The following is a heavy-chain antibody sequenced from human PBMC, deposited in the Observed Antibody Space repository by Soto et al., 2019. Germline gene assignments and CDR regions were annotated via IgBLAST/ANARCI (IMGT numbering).Heavy chain of an antibody. CDR2: ISGSGGST. Sequence: GGSLRLSCAASGFTFSSYAMSWVRQAPGKGLEWVSAISGSGGSTYYADSVKGRFTISRDNSKNTLYLQMNSLRAEDTAVYYCAKSLIGIAARINALFDYWGQGTLVTVSS. CDR3: AKSLIGIAARINALFDY. CDR1: GFTFSSYA. J-gene: IGHJ4*02. D-gene: IGHD6-6*01. V-gene: IGHV3-23*01.